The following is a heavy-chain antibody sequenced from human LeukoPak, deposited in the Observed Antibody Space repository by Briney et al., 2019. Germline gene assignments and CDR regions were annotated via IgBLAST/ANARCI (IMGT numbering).Heavy chain of an antibody. Sequence: PGGSLRLSCAASGFTFSSYAMSWARQAPGKGLEWVSAISGSGGSTYYADSVKGRFTISRDNSKNTLYLQMNSLRAEDTAVYYCAKDQILIITMIVVARRGAFDIWGQGTMVTVSS. CDR3: AKDQILIITMIVVARRGAFDI. V-gene: IGHV3-23*01. J-gene: IGHJ3*02. D-gene: IGHD3-22*01. CDR1: GFTFSSYA. CDR2: ISGSGGST.